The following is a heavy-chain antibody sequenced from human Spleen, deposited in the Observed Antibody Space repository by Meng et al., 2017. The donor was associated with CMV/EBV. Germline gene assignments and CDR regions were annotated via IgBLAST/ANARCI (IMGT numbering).Heavy chain of an antibody. D-gene: IGHD6-13*01. V-gene: IGHV4-59*01. CDR3: ARIGWSSWPGISWFDP. CDR1: GDSLSGFY. J-gene: IGHJ5*02. Sequence: GSLRLSCTVSGDSLSGFYWSWIRQPPGKGLEWIGYIYYSGYTNYIPSLKSRATISVDRPKKQFSLELTSVTAADTAVYFCARIGWSSWPGISWFDPWGLGTLVTVSS. CDR2: IYYSGYT.